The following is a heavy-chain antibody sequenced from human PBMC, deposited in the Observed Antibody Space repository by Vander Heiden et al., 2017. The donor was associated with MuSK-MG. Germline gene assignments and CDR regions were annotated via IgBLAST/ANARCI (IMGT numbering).Heavy chain of an antibody. Sequence: QVQLVQSGAEVKKPGSSVKVSCKASGGTFSSYAISWVRQAPGQGLEWMGGIIPIFGTANYAQKFQGRVTITADESTSTAYMELSSLRSEDTAVYYCARVAPEGGYSSGWSPQAHAFDIWGQGTMVTVSS. CDR2: IIPIFGTA. J-gene: IGHJ3*02. CDR3: ARVAPEGGYSSGWSPQAHAFDI. D-gene: IGHD6-19*01. CDR1: GGTFSSYA. V-gene: IGHV1-69*01.